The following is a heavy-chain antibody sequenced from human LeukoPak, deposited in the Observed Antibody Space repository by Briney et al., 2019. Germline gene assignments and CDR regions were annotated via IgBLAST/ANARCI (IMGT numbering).Heavy chain of an antibody. Sequence: GGSLRLSCAASGFTFDDYAMHWVRQAPGKGLEWVSGISWNSGSIGYADSVKGRFTISRDNAKNSLYLQMNSLRAEDTAVYYCARAGFTFSDYFGSFFDYWGHGTLVTVSS. CDR1: GFTFDDYA. V-gene: IGHV3-9*01. CDR2: ISWNSGSI. J-gene: IGHJ5*01. D-gene: IGHD3-10*01. CDR3: ARAGFTFSDYFGSFFDY.